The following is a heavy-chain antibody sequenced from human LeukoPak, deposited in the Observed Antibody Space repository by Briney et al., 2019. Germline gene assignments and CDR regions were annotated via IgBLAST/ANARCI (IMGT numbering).Heavy chain of an antibody. Sequence: SVKVSCKASGGTFSSYAISWVRQAPGQGLEWMGGIIPIFGTANYAQKFQGRVTITADESTSTAYMELSSLRSEDTAMYYCARDHFGPGIVAAGTLDYFDYWGQGTLVTVSS. J-gene: IGHJ4*02. CDR2: IIPIFGTA. D-gene: IGHD6-13*01. CDR3: ARDHFGPGIVAAGTLDYFDY. V-gene: IGHV1-69*13. CDR1: GGTFSSYA.